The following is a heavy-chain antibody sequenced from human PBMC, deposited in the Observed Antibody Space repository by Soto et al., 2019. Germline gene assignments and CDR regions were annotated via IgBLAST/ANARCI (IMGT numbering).Heavy chain of an antibody. Sequence: QVQLVESGGGLVKPGGSLRLSCAASGFTFSDYYMSWIRQAPGKGLEWVSYISSSSSYTNYADSVKGRFTISRDNAKNSLYLQMNSLRAEDTAVYYCARDSSRFLEWLPRDGDAFDIWGQGTMVTVSS. V-gene: IGHV3-11*06. CDR2: ISSSSSYT. CDR3: ARDSSRFLEWLPRDGDAFDI. J-gene: IGHJ3*02. D-gene: IGHD3-3*01. CDR1: GFTFSDYY.